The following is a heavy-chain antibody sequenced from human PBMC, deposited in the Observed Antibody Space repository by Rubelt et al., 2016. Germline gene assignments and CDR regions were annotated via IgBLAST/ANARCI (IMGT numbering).Heavy chain of an antibody. Sequence: QAPGKGLEWVSVIYTGGSTYYTDSGKDRFTISRDNSKNTLYLQMNSLRGEDTAVYYCAKEIHYSYYGMDVWGQGTTVTVSS. J-gene: IGHJ6*02. V-gene: IGHV3-66*01. CDR2: IYTGGST. CDR3: AKEIHYSYYGMDV.